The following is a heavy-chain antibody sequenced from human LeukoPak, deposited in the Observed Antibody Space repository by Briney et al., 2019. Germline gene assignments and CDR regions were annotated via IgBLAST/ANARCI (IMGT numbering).Heavy chain of an antibody. D-gene: IGHD6-13*01. CDR3: ARHLAAGKWALFDY. CDR2: IYYSGST. CDR1: GGSISSYY. Sequence: SETLSLTCTVSGGSISSYYWSWIRQPPREGLEWIGYIYYSGSTNYNPSLKSRVTISVDTSKNQFSLKLSSVTAADTAVYYCARHLAAGKWALFDYWGQGTLVTVSS. J-gene: IGHJ4*02. V-gene: IGHV4-59*08.